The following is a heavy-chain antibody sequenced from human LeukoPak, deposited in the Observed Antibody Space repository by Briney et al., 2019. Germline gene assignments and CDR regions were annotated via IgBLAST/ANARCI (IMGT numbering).Heavy chain of an antibody. V-gene: IGHV4-30-2*01. Sequence: PSQTLSLTCTVSGGSISSGGYYWSWIRQPPGKGLEWIGYIYHSGSTYYIPSLKSRVTISVDRSKNQFSLKLSSVTAADTAVYYCARLTYSSSSDWGQGTLVTVSS. CDR2: IYHSGST. D-gene: IGHD6-13*01. CDR1: GGSISSGGYY. J-gene: IGHJ4*02. CDR3: ARLTYSSSSD.